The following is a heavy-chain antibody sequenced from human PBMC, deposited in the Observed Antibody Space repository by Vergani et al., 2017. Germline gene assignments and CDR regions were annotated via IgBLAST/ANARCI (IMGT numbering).Heavy chain of an antibody. D-gene: IGHD2-8*01. CDR3: ARDYASAIYYANDAFDI. J-gene: IGHJ3*02. CDR1: GGSISSGSYY. V-gene: IGHV4-61*02. CDR2: MYTNGDT. Sequence: QVQLQESGPGLVKPSQTLSLTCSVSGGSISSGSYYWMWIRQPAGKGLEWIGRMYTNGDTNYNPSFKSRVTISLDTSRNKFSLNLQSVTAADTAVYYCARDYASAIYYANDAFDIWGRGTKATVSS.